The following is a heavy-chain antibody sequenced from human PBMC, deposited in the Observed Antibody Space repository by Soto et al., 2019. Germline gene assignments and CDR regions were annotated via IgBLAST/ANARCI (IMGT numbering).Heavy chain of an antibody. CDR3: ATHYETYYYYGMDV. CDR1: GYAFTSDY. D-gene: IGHD4-17*01. V-gene: IGHV1-46*01. CDR2: INPSGGST. Sequence: ASLKGSCKASGYAFTSDYMHWVRQAPGQGLEWMGIINPSGGSTSYAQKFQGRVTMTRDTSTSTVYMELGSLRSEDTAVYYCATHYETYYYYGMDVWGQGTTVTVSS. J-gene: IGHJ6*02.